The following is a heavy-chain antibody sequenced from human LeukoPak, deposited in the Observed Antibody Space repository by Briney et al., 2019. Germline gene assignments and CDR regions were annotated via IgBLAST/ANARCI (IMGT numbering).Heavy chain of an antibody. D-gene: IGHD2-2*01. J-gene: IGHJ4*02. CDR1: GGSISSYY. CDR2: IYYSGST. CDR3: ARSPLYPYCSSTSCYYFDY. Sequence: PSETLSLTCTVSGGSISSYYWSWIRQPPGKGLEWIGYIYYSGSTNYNPSLKSRVTISVDTSKNQFSLKLSSVTAADTAVYYCARSPLYPYCSSTSCYYFDYWGQGTLVTVSS. V-gene: IGHV4-59*08.